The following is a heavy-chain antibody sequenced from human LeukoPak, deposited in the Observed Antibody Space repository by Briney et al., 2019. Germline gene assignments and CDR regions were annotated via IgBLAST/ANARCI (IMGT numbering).Heavy chain of an antibody. Sequence: GSLRLSCAASGFTFSSYVMNWVRQAPGKGLEWVSSITGTADKTYDADSVKGRFTISRDNSKNTLSLQMSSLKVEDTAIYYCARRGGSRGWGAFDIWGQGTIVTVSS. J-gene: IGHJ3*02. CDR2: ITGTADKT. CDR3: ARRGGSRGWGAFDI. D-gene: IGHD6-19*01. CDR1: GFTFSSYV. V-gene: IGHV3-23*01.